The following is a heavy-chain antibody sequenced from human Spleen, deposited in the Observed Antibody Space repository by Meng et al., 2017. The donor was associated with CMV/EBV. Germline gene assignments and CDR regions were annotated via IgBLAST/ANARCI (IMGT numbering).Heavy chain of an antibody. V-gene: IGHV4-34*01. CDR2: INHSGST. D-gene: IGHD5-18*01. CDR3: ARGRYSYGSSDY. CDR1: GGSFSGYY. Sequence: QVQLQQWGAGLLKPSETLSLTCAVYGGSFSGYYWSWIRQPPGKGLEWIGEINHSGSTNYNPSLKSRVTISVDTSKNQFSLKLSSVTAADTAVYYCARGRYSYGSSDYWGQGTLVTVSS. J-gene: IGHJ4*02.